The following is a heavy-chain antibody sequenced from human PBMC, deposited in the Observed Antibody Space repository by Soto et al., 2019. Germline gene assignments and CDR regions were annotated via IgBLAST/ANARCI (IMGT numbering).Heavy chain of an antibody. Sequence: GESLKISCAASGFTFSSYGMHWVRQAPGKGLEWVAVIWYDGSNKYYADSVKGRFTISRDNSKNTLYLQMNSLRAEDTAVYYCARVGRSRGTIVVVPAAHSTYYYYYMDVWGKGTTVTVSS. CDR3: ARVGRSRGTIVVVPAAHSTYYYYYMDV. J-gene: IGHJ6*03. D-gene: IGHD2-2*01. CDR1: GFTFSSYG. V-gene: IGHV3-33*01. CDR2: IWYDGSNK.